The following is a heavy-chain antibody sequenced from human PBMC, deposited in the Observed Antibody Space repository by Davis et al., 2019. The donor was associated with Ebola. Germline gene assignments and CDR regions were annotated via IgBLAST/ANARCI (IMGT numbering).Heavy chain of an antibody. Sequence: GESRKISCAASGFTFSSYAMHWVRQAPGKGLEWVAVISYDGSNKYYADSVKGRFTISRDNSKNTLYLQMNSLRAEDTAVYYCARARDIVVVVAATLDYWGQGTLVTVSS. CDR2: ISYDGSNK. V-gene: IGHV3-30-3*01. CDR3: ARARDIVVVVAATLDY. D-gene: IGHD2-15*01. CDR1: GFTFSSYA. J-gene: IGHJ4*02.